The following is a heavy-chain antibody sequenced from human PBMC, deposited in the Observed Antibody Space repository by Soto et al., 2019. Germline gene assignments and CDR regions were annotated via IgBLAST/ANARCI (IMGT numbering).Heavy chain of an antibody. D-gene: IGHD1-7*01. CDR2: ISYDGSNK. V-gene: IGHV3-30-3*01. CDR1: GFTFSSYA. CDR3: AREEKLLSYFDY. J-gene: IGHJ4*02. Sequence: QVQLVESGGGVVQPGRSLRLSCAASGFTFSSYAMHWVRQAPGKGLEWVAVISYDGSNKYYAGSVKGRFTISRDNSKNTLYLQMNSLRAEDTAVYYCAREEKLLSYFDYWGQGTLVTVSS.